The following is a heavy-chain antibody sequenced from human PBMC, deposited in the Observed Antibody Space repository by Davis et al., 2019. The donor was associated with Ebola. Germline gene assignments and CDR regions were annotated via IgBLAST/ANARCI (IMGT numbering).Heavy chain of an antibody. CDR3: ARDVDVTSGWQLDY. CDR1: GFTFSSNS. J-gene: IGHJ4*02. CDR2: ISSSSNYI. V-gene: IGHV3-21*06. D-gene: IGHD6-25*01. Sequence: GGSLRLSCAASGFTFSSNSMNWVRQAPGKGLEWVSFISSSSNYIYYADSVKGRFTISRDNAKNSLYLQMNSLGAEDTALYYCARDVDVTSGWQLDYWGQGTLVTVSS.